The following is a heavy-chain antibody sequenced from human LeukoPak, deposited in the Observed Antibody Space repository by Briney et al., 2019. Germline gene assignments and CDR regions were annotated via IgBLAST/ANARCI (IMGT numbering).Heavy chain of an antibody. D-gene: IGHD1-26*01. CDR1: GYTFTGYY. V-gene: IGHV1-2*02. J-gene: IGHJ4*02. CDR2: INPNSGGT. Sequence: GASVKVSCKASGYTFTGYYMHWVRQAPGQGLEWMGWINPNSGGTNYAQKFQGRVTMTRDTSISTAYMELSRLRSDDTAVYYCAREGVRGATAHFDYWGQGTLVTVSS. CDR3: AREGVRGATAHFDY.